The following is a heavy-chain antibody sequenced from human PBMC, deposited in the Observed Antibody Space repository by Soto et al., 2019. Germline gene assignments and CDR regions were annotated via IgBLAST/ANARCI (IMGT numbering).Heavy chain of an antibody. J-gene: IGHJ4*02. V-gene: IGHV3-23*01. CDR3: AKDRRAGGNSAFYFDF. CDR1: GFKFSNYA. D-gene: IGHD3-16*01. Sequence: PGGSLRLSCAASGFKFSNYAMSWVRQAPGKGLEWVSLISATGGGTYYADSVKGRFTISRDNSHNTLYLQVHSLTAEDTAVYYCAKDRRAGGNSAFYFDFWGQGAQGTSPQ. CDR2: ISATGGGT.